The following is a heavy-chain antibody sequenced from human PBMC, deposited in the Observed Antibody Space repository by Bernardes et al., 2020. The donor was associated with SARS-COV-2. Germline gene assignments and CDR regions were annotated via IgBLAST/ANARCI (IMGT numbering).Heavy chain of an antibody. CDR1: GFTFGSCA. D-gene: IGHD6-19*01. J-gene: IGHJ4*02. Sequence: GSLRLSCEASGFTFGSCAMGWVRQAPGKGLEWVSLITNNGGDTYYADSVRGRFTISRDNSKDTLSLQMDSLRADDTAVYYCAKTPSTGWATDYFDYWGQGTLVTVSA. CDR3: AKTPSTGWATDYFDY. V-gene: IGHV3-23*01. CDR2: ITNNGGDT.